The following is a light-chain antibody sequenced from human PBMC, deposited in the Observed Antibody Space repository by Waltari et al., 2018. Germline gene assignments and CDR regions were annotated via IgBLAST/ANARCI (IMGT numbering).Light chain of an antibody. J-gene: IGLJ2*01. CDR2: DVT. CDR3: SSYATTRVI. Sequence: QSALTQPASVSGTPGQSITISCSGTGSDIGGNKYVAWYQQHPGEAPKVIIYDVTSRPSGVSDRFSGSKSGNTAFLTISGLQAEDEADYYCSSYATTRVIFGGGTKVTVL. CDR1: GSDIGGNKY. V-gene: IGLV2-14*03.